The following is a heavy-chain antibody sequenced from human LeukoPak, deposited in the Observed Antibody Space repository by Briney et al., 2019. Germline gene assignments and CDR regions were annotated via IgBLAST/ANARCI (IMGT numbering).Heavy chain of an antibody. V-gene: IGHV3-7*01. CDR2: IKQDGSEK. D-gene: IGHD5-18*01. CDR1: GFTFSSYW. Sequence: PGGSLRLSCAASGFTFSSYWMSWVRQAPGKGLEWVANIKQDGSEKYYVDSVKGRFTISRDNAKNSLYLQMNSLRAEDTAVYYCARDHGYSYEGYYYYYMDVWGKGTTVTVSS. J-gene: IGHJ6*03. CDR3: ARDHGYSYEGYYYYYMDV.